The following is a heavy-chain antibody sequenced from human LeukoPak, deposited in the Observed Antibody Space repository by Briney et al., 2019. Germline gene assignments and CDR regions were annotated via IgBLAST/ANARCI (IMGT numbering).Heavy chain of an antibody. CDR3: AKDANYYDSSGFFIPFDY. V-gene: IGHV3-23*01. CDR2: ISGNGHQT. D-gene: IGHD3-22*01. Sequence: GGSLRLSCSASGFAFSRFAMTWVRHLPGKGLDWVSTISGNGHQTYYGDSVKGRFSVSRGNSKNILYLLMDSLRADDSALYYCAKDANYYDSSGFFIPFDYWGQGTLVTVSS. CDR1: GFAFSRFA. J-gene: IGHJ4*02.